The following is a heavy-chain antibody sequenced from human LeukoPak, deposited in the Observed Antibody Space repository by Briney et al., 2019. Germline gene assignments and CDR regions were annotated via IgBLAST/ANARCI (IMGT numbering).Heavy chain of an antibody. D-gene: IGHD1-26*01. J-gene: IGHJ4*02. CDR2: ISSSSSTI. Sequence: PGGSLRLSCAASGFTFSSYSMNWVRQAPGKGLEWVSYISSSSSTIYYADSVKGRFTISRDNAKNSLYLQMNSLRAEDTAVYYCARLPSGFGSWELYFDYWGQGTLVTVSS. V-gene: IGHV3-48*01. CDR3: ARLPSGFGSWELYFDY. CDR1: GFTFSSYS.